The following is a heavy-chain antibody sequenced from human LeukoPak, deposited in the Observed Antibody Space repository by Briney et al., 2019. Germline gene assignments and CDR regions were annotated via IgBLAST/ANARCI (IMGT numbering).Heavy chain of an antibody. CDR3: ARDLIGVGEDL. CDR1: GYTFTSYG. V-gene: IGHV1-69*05. CDR2: IIPIFGTA. Sequence: GASVKVSCKASGYTFTSYGISWVRRAPGQGLEWMGGIIPIFGTANYAQKFQGRVTITTDESTSTAYMELSSLRSEDTAVYYCARDLIGVGEDLWGQGTLVTVSS. J-gene: IGHJ4*02. D-gene: IGHD6-19*01.